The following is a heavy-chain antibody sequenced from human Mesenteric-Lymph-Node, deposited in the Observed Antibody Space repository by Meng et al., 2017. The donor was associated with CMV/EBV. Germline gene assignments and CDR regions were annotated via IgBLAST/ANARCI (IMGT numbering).Heavy chain of an antibody. Sequence: SEYHFTSHGLHWVRQAPGLGLEWMGWINAGNDYRRYSLKLRDRLTIFTDTSASTAYMELSRLTFEDTAVYYCARLAGVPVSMVEWFDLWGQGTLVTVSS. CDR2: INAGNDYR. V-gene: IGHV1-3*01. CDR1: EYHFTSHG. J-gene: IGHJ5*02. CDR3: ARLAGVPVSMVEWFDL. D-gene: IGHD2/OR15-2a*01.